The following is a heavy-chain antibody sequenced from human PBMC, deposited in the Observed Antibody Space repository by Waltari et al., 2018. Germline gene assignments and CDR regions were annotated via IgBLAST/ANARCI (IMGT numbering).Heavy chain of an antibody. Sequence: QLQLQQSGPGLVKPSESLSLTCAVSGDSVSNNYWWSWVRQPPGKGLEWIGQIHGSGKTNYNPSLESRVTVSMDTSNNQFSLKVTSPTAADPAVYYCARDRGRGLYLDSWGQGTLVTVSP. CDR1: GDSVSNNYW. V-gene: IGHV4-4*02. J-gene: IGHJ4*02. D-gene: IGHD1-26*01. CDR3: ARDRGRGLYLDS. CDR2: IHGSGKT.